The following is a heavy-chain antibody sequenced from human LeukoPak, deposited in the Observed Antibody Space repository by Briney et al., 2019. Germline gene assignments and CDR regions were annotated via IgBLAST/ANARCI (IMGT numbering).Heavy chain of an antibody. V-gene: IGHV1-18*01. CDR2: ISAYNGNT. J-gene: IGHJ6*03. D-gene: IGHD6-19*01. CDR1: GYTFTSYV. CDR3: ARPSRGWYNLGYYYYMDV. Sequence: ASVKVSCKASGYTFTSYVISWVRQAPGQGLEWMGWISAYNGNTNYAQKLQGRVTMTTDTSTSTAYMELRSLRSDDTAVYYCARPSRGWYNLGYYYYMDVWGKGTTVTVSS.